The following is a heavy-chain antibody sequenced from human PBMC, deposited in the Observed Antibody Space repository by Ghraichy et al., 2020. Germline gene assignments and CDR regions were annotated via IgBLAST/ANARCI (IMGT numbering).Heavy chain of an antibody. Sequence: GESLRLSCAASGFALSDYWMHWVRQAPGKGLLWVSRIKSDGTDRTYADSVKGRFTISRDNAKNTLYLQMNSLRAEDTAVYYCVREYCRGGRCFFGTGGSHFDYWGQGILVTVSS. D-gene: IGHD2-15*01. CDR3: VREYCRGGRCFFGTGGSHFDY. CDR2: IKSDGTDR. CDR1: GFALSDYW. J-gene: IGHJ4*02. V-gene: IGHV3-74*01.